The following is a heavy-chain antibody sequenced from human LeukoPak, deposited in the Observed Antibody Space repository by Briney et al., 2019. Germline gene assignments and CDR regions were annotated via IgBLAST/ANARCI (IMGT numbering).Heavy chain of an antibody. CDR2: SNSDGSST. Sequence: GGSLRLSCAASGFTFSSYWMHWVRQAPGKGLVWVSRSNSDGSSTSYADSVKGRFTISRDNAKNMLFLQMSSLRAEDTAVYYCARLPDSWGQGTLVTVSS. CDR1: GFTFSSYW. CDR3: ARLPDS. V-gene: IGHV3-74*01. D-gene: IGHD2-2*01. J-gene: IGHJ5*02.